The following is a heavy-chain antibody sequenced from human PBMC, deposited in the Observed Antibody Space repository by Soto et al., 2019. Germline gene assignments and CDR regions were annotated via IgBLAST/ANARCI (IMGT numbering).Heavy chain of an antibody. CDR3: ARSSPIRFLEWLNAFDI. CDR2: IYYSGST. Sequence: SETLSLTCAVYGGSISSGGYYWSWIRQHPGKGLEWIGYIYYSGSTYYNPSLKSRVTISVDTSKNQFSLKLSSVTAADTAVYYCARSSPIRFLEWLNAFDIWGQGTMVTVSS. V-gene: IGHV4-31*11. D-gene: IGHD3-3*01. J-gene: IGHJ3*02. CDR1: GGSISSGGYY.